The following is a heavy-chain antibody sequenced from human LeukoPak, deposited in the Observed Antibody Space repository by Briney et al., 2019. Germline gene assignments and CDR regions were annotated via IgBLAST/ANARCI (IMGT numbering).Heavy chain of an antibody. Sequence: PGGSLRLSCAASGFTFSSYSMNWVRQAPGKGLEWVSSISSSSSYIYYADSVKGRFTISRDNAKNSLYLQMNSLRAEDTAVYYCARGPNSNWSGLDFWGQGTLLTVSS. CDR2: ISSSSSYI. V-gene: IGHV3-21*01. D-gene: IGHD6-6*01. J-gene: IGHJ4*02. CDR1: GFTFSSYS. CDR3: ARGPNSNWSGLDF.